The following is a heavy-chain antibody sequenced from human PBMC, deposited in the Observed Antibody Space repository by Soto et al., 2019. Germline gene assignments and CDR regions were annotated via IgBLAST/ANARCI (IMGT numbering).Heavy chain of an antibody. CDR2: IFDVGST. CDR3: ARGRVPTFYFDD. Sequence: GGSLRLSCAVSGFTVRNNFMTWVRQAPGKGLEWVAIIFDVGSTYYAASVKGRFTISRDNSENTLYLQMNNLRAEDMAVYYCARGRVPTFYFDDWGQGTLVTVSS. V-gene: IGHV3-66*01. J-gene: IGHJ4*02. D-gene: IGHD3-16*01. CDR1: GFTVRNNF.